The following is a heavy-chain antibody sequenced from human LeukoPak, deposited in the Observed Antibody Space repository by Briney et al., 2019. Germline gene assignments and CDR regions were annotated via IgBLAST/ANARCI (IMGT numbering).Heavy chain of an antibody. J-gene: IGHJ4*02. CDR3: ARDMEMATISGFDY. CDR2: ISNDGSTT. CDR1: GFTFSSYW. V-gene: IGHV3-74*01. Sequence: PGGSLRPSCAASGFTFSSYWMYWVRQAPGKGLVWVSRISNDGSTTTYADSVKGRFTISRDNAKNTLYLQMNSLRAEDTAVYYCARDMEMATISGFDYWGQGTLVTVSS. D-gene: IGHD5-12*01.